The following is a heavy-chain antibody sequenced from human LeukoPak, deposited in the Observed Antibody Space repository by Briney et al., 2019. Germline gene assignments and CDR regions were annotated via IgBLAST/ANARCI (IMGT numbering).Heavy chain of an antibody. CDR2: ISSDGNTE. CDR1: GFNLTTYP. J-gene: IGHJ4*02. V-gene: IGHV3-48*03. CDR3: ARDIVNGPFVTSLES. D-gene: IGHD2-8*01. Sequence: PGGSLRLSCAASGFNLTTYPMNWIRQVPGKGLEWVSHISSDGNTEYYADSVRVRFTMSRDNAKNSLDLHMNSLRTEDTAVYYCARDIVNGPFVTSLESWGQGALVTVSS.